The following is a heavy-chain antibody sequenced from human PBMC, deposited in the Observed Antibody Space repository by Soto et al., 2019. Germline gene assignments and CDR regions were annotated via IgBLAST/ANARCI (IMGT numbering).Heavy chain of an antibody. CDR2: IYSSGSS. V-gene: IGHV4-4*07. CDR1: GGSISGSY. Sequence: EQLRESGPGLVKPSETLSLSCTVSGGSISGSYWSWVRQPAGKGLEWIGRIYSSGSSNYNPSLNSRLTMSLDTSKNQFSLKLRSVTAADTAIYYCARLFTVTTDYYFGMDVWGQGTTVTVPS. CDR3: ARLFTVTTDYYFGMDV. D-gene: IGHD4-17*01. J-gene: IGHJ6*02.